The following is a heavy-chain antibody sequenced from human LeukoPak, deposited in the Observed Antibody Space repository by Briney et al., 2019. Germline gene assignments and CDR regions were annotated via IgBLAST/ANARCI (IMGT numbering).Heavy chain of an antibody. J-gene: IGHJ5*02. Sequence: SETLSLTCTVSGVSVRTNTYYWAWVRQAPGKGLEWIASIFYLGSTSYNPSLRGRGTISVDTSKNHFSLKLSSVTAADTAVYYCARHGHYSSLDPWGQGTLVTVSS. CDR1: GVSVRTNTYY. D-gene: IGHD6-13*01. V-gene: IGHV4-39*01. CDR3: ARHGHYSSLDP. CDR2: IFYLGST.